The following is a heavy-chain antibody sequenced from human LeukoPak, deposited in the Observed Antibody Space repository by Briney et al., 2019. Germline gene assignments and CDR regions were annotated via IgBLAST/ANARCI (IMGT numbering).Heavy chain of an antibody. CDR1: GVTFSTYP. D-gene: IGHD4-17*01. Sequence: HPGGSLRLSCAASGVTFSTYPMAWVRQGPGKGLEWISSISGSGTSTFYADSVKGRFTISRDNSKNTLYLQMNSLRAEDTAVYYCANNGYGDYAYFDYWGQGTLVTVSS. V-gene: IGHV3-23*01. CDR2: ISGSGTST. J-gene: IGHJ4*02. CDR3: ANNGYGDYAYFDY.